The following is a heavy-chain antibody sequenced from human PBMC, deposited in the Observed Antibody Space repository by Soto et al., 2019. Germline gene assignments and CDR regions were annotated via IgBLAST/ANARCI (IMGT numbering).Heavy chain of an antibody. CDR1: GFTFSTFW. CDR2: INSDGSST. CDR3: ARDFEY. Sequence: EVQLVESGGGLVQPGGSLRLSCEASGFTFSTFWMHWVRQAPGKGLVWVSRINSDGSSTNYADSVKGRVTISRDNAKNTLSLQLNSLRPEDTAVYYCARDFEYWGQGNLVTGSS. J-gene: IGHJ4*02. V-gene: IGHV3-74*01.